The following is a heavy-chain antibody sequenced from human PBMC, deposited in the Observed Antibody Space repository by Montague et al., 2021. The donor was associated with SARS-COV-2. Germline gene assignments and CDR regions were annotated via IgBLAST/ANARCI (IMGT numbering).Heavy chain of an antibody. J-gene: IGHJ4*02. Sequence: SETLSLTCSVSGGSISSSYWYWIRLPPGKGLELIGNIYHYGSANYNPSLRIRVTISVDTSKNKFSLKLSSVTAVATAVYYCARHANWGWDYLDYWGQGTLVTVSS. D-gene: IGHD7-27*01. CDR1: GGSISSSY. V-gene: IGHV4-59*08. CDR2: IYHYGSA. CDR3: ARHANWGWDYLDY.